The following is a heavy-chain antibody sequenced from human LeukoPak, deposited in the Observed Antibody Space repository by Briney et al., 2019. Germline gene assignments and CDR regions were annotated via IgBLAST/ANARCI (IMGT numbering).Heavy chain of an antibody. J-gene: IGHJ4*02. Sequence: GGSLRLSCAASGFTFSDHNMNWVRQAPGKGLEWVSSITRGSDYIYYTDSVKGRFTISRDNAKNSLYLQVNSLRAEDTAVYYCGRNQGYTYGSVWGQGTLVTVSS. CDR2: ITRGSDYI. D-gene: IGHD5-18*01. CDR1: GFTFSDHN. CDR3: GRNQGYTYGSV. V-gene: IGHV3-21*06.